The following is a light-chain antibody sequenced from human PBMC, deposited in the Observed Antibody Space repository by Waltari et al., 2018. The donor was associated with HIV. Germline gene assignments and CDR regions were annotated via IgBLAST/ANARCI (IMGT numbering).Light chain of an antibody. CDR1: QRLVHTDGYTY. V-gene: IGKV2-30*02. Sequence: DVVMTQSPLSLSVSLGQPASISCKSSQRLVHTDGYTYLNWFRQRPCQSPRRLIYNVFNRDSGVPDRFSGSGSGTDFTLEINRVEAEDVGVYYCMQGTHWPPGYTFGQGTKLEIK. J-gene: IGKJ2*01. CDR3: MQGTHWPPGYT. CDR2: NVF.